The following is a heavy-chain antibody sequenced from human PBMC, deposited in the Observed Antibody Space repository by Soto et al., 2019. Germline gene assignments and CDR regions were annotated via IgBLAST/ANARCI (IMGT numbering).Heavy chain of an antibody. D-gene: IGHD3-22*01. Sequence: SETLSLTCDVSGYTISNGYWWGWVRQPPGKGLEWIGSLSHGGRTYYNPSLKSRVTISIDTSKNHLSLRLTSVTAADTAVYYCARDDRSYDSIGLDYGLDVWGQGTTVTVSS. CDR1: GYTISNGYW. V-gene: IGHV4-38-2*01. CDR2: LSHGGRT. J-gene: IGHJ6*02. CDR3: ARDDRSYDSIGLDYGLDV.